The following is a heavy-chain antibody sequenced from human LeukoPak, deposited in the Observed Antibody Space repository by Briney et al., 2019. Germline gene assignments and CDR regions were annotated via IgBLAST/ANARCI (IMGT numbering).Heavy chain of an antibody. D-gene: IGHD6-19*01. CDR1: GGTLSRYA. CDR3: AREHGYSSGWYFVGPSEQESYNWFDP. CDR2: IIPIFGTA. V-gene: IGHV1-69*05. J-gene: IGHJ5*02. Sequence: SVTVSCKGSGGTLSRYAISWVRQAPGQGLAWMGGIIPIFGTANYAQKFQGRVTITSDDSTSTVYMELSSLRSEATAVYYCAREHGYSSGWYFVGPSEQESYNWFDPWGEGTLVSVSS.